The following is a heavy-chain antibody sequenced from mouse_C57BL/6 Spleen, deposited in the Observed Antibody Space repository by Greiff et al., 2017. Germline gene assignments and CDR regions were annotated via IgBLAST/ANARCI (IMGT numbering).Heavy chain of an antibody. CDR2: ISYDGSN. D-gene: IGHD1-1*01. CDR1: GYSITSGYY. Sequence: EVQLQQSGPGLVKPSQSLSLTCSVTGYSITSGYYWNWIRQSPGNKQEWMGYISYDGSNNYNPSLKNRNSITHDTSKNQFFLKLNSVTTEDTATYYCARDDYYGSGYGFAYWGQGTLVTVSA. CDR3: ARDDYYGSGYGFAY. J-gene: IGHJ3*01. V-gene: IGHV3-6*01.